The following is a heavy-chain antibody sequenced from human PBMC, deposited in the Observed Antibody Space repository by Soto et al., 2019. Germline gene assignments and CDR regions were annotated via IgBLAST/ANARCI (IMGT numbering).Heavy chain of an antibody. Sequence: ASVKVSCKASGYTFTSYAMHWVRQAPGQRLEWMGWINAGNGNTKYSQKFQGRVTITRDTSASTAYMELSSLRSEDTAVYYCARPAILTGYNWFEPWGQGTRVTVSS. CDR3: ARPAILTGYNWFEP. J-gene: IGHJ5*02. CDR2: INAGNGNT. V-gene: IGHV1-3*01. D-gene: IGHD3-9*01. CDR1: GYTFTSYA.